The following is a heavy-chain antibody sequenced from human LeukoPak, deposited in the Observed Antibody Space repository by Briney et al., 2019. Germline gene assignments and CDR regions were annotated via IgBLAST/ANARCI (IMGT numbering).Heavy chain of an antibody. V-gene: IGHV5-51*01. CDR1: GYSFTTYW. D-gene: IGHD5-18*01. Sequence: GESLNISCKGSGYSFTTYWIAWVRRMPGKGLEWMGIIYPGDSDARYSPSFQGQVTISADKSISTAYLQWSSLKASDTAMYYCARRVDTAFAFDIWGQGTMVTVSS. CDR3: ARRVDTAFAFDI. J-gene: IGHJ3*02. CDR2: IYPGDSDA.